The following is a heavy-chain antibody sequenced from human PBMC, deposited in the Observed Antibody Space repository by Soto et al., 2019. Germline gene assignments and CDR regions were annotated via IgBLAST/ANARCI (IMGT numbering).Heavy chain of an antibody. Sequence: GGSLRLSCAASGFTFDDYGMSWVRQAPGKGLEWVSGINWNGGSTGYADSVKGRFTISRDNAKNSLYLQMNSLRAEDTALYYCARDLGLDTAMVTSFDYWGQGTLVTVSS. CDR3: ARDLGLDTAMVTSFDY. CDR1: GFTFDDYG. J-gene: IGHJ4*02. D-gene: IGHD5-18*01. V-gene: IGHV3-20*04. CDR2: INWNGGST.